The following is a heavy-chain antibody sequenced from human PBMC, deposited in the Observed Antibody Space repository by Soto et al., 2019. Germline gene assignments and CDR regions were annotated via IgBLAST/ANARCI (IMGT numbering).Heavy chain of an antibody. D-gene: IGHD3-3*01. CDR1: GFTFSSYA. CDR3: AKDHSVLRFLEWLFNP. CDR2: ISGSGGST. V-gene: IGHV3-23*01. J-gene: IGHJ5*02. Sequence: EVQLLESGGGLVQPGGSLRLSCAASGFTFSSYAMSWVRQAPGKGLEWVSAISGSGGSTYYVDSVKGRFTISRDNSKNTLDLQMNSLRAEDTAVYYCAKDHSVLRFLEWLFNPWGQGNLVTVSS.